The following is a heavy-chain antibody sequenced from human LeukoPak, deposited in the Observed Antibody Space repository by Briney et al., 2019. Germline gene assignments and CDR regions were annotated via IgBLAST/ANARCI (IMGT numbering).Heavy chain of an antibody. CDR2: IVVGSGNT. Sequence: SVKVSCKASGFTFTSSAVQWVRQARGQRLEWIGWIVVGSGNTNYAQELQGRVTMTTDTSTSTAYMELRSLRSDDTAVYYCARDRGIGSSWYVDYWGQGTLVTVSP. CDR3: ARDRGIGSSWYVDY. V-gene: IGHV1-58*01. CDR1: GFTFTSSA. D-gene: IGHD6-13*01. J-gene: IGHJ4*02.